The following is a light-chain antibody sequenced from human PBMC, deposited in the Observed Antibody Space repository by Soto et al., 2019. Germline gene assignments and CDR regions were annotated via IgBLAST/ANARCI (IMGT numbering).Light chain of an antibody. CDR1: QDISSW. CDR3: QQANSFPLT. V-gene: IGKV1-12*01. Sequence: DIQMTQSPSSVSAYVGDRVTITCRASQDISSWLAWYQQKPGKAPNLLIHTASSLQSGVPSRFSGSGSGTDFTLTISSLQPEDFATYYCQQANSFPLTFGGGTKVEIK. CDR2: TAS. J-gene: IGKJ4*01.